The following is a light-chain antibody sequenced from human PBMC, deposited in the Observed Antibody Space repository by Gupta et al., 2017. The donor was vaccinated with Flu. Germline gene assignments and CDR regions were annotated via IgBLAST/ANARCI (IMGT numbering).Light chain of an antibody. Sequence: QSALTQPSSVSGSPGQSITIPCTGTSSDIGAYNFISWYQQHPDKVPKLMIYDVSDRPSGVSNRFSGSKSGNTASLTISGLQAEDEADYYCSSYTSSTTLLFGGGTKLTVL. J-gene: IGLJ2*01. CDR1: SSDIGAYNF. CDR2: DVS. V-gene: IGLV2-14*03. CDR3: SSYTSSTTLL.